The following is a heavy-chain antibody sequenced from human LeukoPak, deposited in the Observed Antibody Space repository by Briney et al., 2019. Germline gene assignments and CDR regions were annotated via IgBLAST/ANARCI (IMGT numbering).Heavy chain of an antibody. CDR3: ARVSYGDFYFDY. CDR1: GGSVRSGSYY. V-gene: IGHV4-61*01. J-gene: IGHJ4*02. D-gene: IGHD4-17*01. CDR2: IYYSGST. Sequence: SETLSLTCIVSGGSVRSGSYYWSWIRQPPGKGLEWIGNIYYSGSTNYNPSFKSRVTISVDTSKNQFSLKLRSVTAADTAAYYCARVSYGDFYFDYWGQGTLVTVSS.